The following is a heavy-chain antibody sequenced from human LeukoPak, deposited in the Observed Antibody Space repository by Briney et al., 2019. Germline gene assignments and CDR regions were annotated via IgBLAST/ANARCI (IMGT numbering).Heavy chain of an antibody. CDR2: IIPIFGTA. CDR3: ARVVAHDYGGNSGLNMDV. Sequence: ASVKVSCTASGGTFSSYAISWVRQAPGQGLEWMGGIIPIFGTANYAQKFQGRVTITADESTSTAYMELSSLRSEDTAVYYCARVVAHDYGGNSGLNMDVWGQGTTVTVSS. CDR1: GGTFSSYA. J-gene: IGHJ6*02. D-gene: IGHD4-23*01. V-gene: IGHV1-69*01.